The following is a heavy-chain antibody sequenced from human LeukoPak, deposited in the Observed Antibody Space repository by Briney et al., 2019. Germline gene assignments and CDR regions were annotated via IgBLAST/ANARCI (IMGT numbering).Heavy chain of an antibody. CDR3: ARDDNWGFDY. V-gene: IGHV3-48*04. J-gene: IGHJ4*02. CDR2: IRGSGSGLGSGN. CDR1: GFVFSDYS. D-gene: IGHD7-27*01. Sequence: GGSLRLSCAASGFVFSDYSMNWVRQAPGKGLEWVANIRGSGSGLGSGNYYADSVKGRFTISRDNAKTSLYLRMNSLRAEDTAFYYCARDDNWGFDYWGQGALVTVSS.